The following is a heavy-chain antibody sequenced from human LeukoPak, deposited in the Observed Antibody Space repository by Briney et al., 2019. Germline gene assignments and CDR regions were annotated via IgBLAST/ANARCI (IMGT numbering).Heavy chain of an antibody. V-gene: IGHV4-34*01. J-gene: IGHJ4*02. D-gene: IGHD3-22*01. CDR2: INHSGST. CDR1: GGSFSGYY. CDR3: ARGPYYYDKFDY. Sequence: PSETLSLTCAVYGGSFSGYYWSWIRQPPGKGLEWIGEINHSGSTNYNPSLKSRVTISVDTSKNQFSLKLSLVTAADTAVYYCARGPYYYDKFDYWGQGTLVTVSS.